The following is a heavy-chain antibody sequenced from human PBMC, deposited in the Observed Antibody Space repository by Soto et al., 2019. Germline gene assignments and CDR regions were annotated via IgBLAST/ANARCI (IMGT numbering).Heavy chain of an antibody. V-gene: IGHV4-39*01. D-gene: IGHD6-19*01. Sequence: TLLPMSVTCGVEDGSISGYYWGRIRKTPGKGLEWIGSIYSIGNTYYNPSLKSGVTISADTSKNQFSLNLISVTAADTAVYYCRRSSRYSTDVWGQGITVTVSS. J-gene: IGHJ6*02. CDR3: RRSSRYSTDV. CDR1: DGSISGYY. CDR2: IYSIGNT.